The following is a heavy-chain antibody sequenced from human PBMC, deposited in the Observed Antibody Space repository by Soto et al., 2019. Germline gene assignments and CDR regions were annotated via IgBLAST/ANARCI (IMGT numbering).Heavy chain of an antibody. CDR1: GFTFSSYW. J-gene: IGHJ4*02. Sequence: GGSLRLSCAASGFTFSSYWMHWVRQAPGKGLEWVSRINGDGSTTNYADSEKGRFTISRDNAKNTLYLQMNSLRAEDTAVYYCARVGVDFYFDYWGQGTLVTVSS. CDR3: ARVGVDFYFDY. CDR2: INGDGSTT. D-gene: IGHD2-15*01. V-gene: IGHV3-74*01.